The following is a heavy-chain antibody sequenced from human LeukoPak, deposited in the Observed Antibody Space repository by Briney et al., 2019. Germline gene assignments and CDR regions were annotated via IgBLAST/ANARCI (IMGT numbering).Heavy chain of an antibody. CDR3: AKKMSITAASQVDY. CDR1: GFTFSSYS. CDR2: ISSSGGST. J-gene: IGHJ4*02. V-gene: IGHV3-23*01. Sequence: GGSLRLSCAASGFTFSSYSMSWVRQAPGKGLEWVSAISSSGGSTDYADSVKGRFTISRDNSKNTLYLQMNSLRAEDTAVYYCAKKMSITAASQVDYWGQGTLVTVSS. D-gene: IGHD1-20*01.